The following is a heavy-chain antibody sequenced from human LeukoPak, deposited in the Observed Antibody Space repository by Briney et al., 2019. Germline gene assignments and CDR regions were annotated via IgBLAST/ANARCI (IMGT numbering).Heavy chain of an antibody. J-gene: IGHJ5*02. CDR2: IYYSGST. CDR3: ARRRLSWFDP. CDR1: GGSISSYY. D-gene: IGHD6-6*01. Sequence: SETLSLTCTVSGGSISSYYWSWIRQPPGKGLEWIGYIYYSGSTNYNPSLKSRVTISVDTSKNQFSLKLSSVTAADTAVYYCARRRLSWFDPWGQGTLVTVSS. V-gene: IGHV4-59*08.